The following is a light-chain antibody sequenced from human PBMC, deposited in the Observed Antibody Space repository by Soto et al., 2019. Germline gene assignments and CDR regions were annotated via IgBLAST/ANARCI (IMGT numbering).Light chain of an antibody. CDR1: QSVLYSSNNNNY. V-gene: IGKV4-1*01. CDR2: WVS. Sequence: DIVMTQSPDSLAVSLGERATINCKSSQSVLYSSNNNNYLAWYQQKPGQSPKLLIYWVSTRDSGVPDRFSGSGSGTDFTLTISSLQAEDVAVYYCQQYYSIPITFGQGTRLEIK. CDR3: QQYYSIPIT. J-gene: IGKJ5*01.